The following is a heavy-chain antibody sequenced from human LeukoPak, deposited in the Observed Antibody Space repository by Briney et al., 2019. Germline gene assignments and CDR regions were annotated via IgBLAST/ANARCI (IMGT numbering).Heavy chain of an antibody. CDR3: ARDEVVVVPAAIEVDYYYYGMDV. Sequence: SETLSLTCTVSGGSISSYYWSWIRQPAGKGLEWIGRIYTSGCTNYNPSLKSRVAMSVDTSKNQFSLKLSSVTAANTAVYYCARDEVVVVPAAIEVDYYYYGMDVWGQGTTVTVSS. CDR2: IYTSGCT. V-gene: IGHV4-4*07. D-gene: IGHD2-2*02. J-gene: IGHJ6*02. CDR1: GGSISSYY.